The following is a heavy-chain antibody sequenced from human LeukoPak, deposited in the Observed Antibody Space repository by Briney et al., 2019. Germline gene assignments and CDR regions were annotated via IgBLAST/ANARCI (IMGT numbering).Heavy chain of an antibody. V-gene: IGHV5-51*01. CDR3: ARHSPGVLWFGEAFDI. Sequence: GESLKISCKGSGYSFTSYWIGWVRQMPGKGLEWMGIIYPGDSDTRYSPSFQGQVTISADKSISTAYLQWSSLKASDTAMYYCARHSPGVLWFGEAFDIWGQGTMVTVSS. D-gene: IGHD3-10*01. CDR2: IYPGDSDT. J-gene: IGHJ3*02. CDR1: GYSFTSYW.